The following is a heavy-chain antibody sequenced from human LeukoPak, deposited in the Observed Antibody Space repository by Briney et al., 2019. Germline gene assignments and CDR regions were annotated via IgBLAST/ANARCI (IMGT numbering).Heavy chain of an antibody. D-gene: IGHD6-19*01. J-gene: IGHJ4*02. CDR1: GFNFSSYS. CDR3: ARDQGSGRYPIDY. CDR2: ISSSNSSI. V-gene: IGHV3-48*01. Sequence: PGGSLRLSCAASGFNFSSYSMNWVRQAPGKGLEWVSYISSSNSSIYYADSVKGRFTISRDNAKSSLSLQMNSLRAEDTAVYYCARDQGSGRYPIDYWGQGTLVTVSS.